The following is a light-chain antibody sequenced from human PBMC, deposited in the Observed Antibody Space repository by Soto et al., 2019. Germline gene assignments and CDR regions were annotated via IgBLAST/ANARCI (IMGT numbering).Light chain of an antibody. CDR1: QSISSW. CDR3: QQYNSYST. V-gene: IGKV1-5*01. J-gene: IGKJ1*01. CDR2: DAS. Sequence: DIQMTQSPSTLSASVGDRVTITCRTSQSISSWLAWYQQKPGKAPKLLIYDASSLESGVPSRFSGSGSGTEFTLTISSLQPDDFASYYCQQYNSYSTFSQGTKV.